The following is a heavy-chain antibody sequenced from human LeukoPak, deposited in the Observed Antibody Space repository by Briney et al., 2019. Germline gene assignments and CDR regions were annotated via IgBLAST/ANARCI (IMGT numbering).Heavy chain of an antibody. Sequence: PGRSLRLSCAASGFTFSDYYMSWIRQAPGKGLEWVSYISSSGSTIYYADSVKGRFTISRDNAKNSLYLQMNSLRAGDTAVYYCARAPHSSGWYRANYYYGMDVWGQGTTVTVSS. V-gene: IGHV3-11*04. J-gene: IGHJ6*02. CDR2: ISSSGSTI. CDR1: GFTFSDYY. D-gene: IGHD6-19*01. CDR3: ARAPHSSGWYRANYYYGMDV.